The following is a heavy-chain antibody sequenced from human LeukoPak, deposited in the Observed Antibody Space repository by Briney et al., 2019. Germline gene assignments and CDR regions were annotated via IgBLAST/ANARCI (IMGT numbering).Heavy chain of an antibody. Sequence: SETLSLTCAVYGGSFSGYYWSWIRQPPGKGLEWIGEINHSGSTNYNPSLKSRVTISVDTSKNQFSLKLSSVTAADTAVYYCARRLSHYGSGSSLYYYYYYMDVWGKGTTVTISS. J-gene: IGHJ6*03. D-gene: IGHD3-10*01. CDR2: INHSGST. V-gene: IGHV4-34*01. CDR3: ARRLSHYGSGSSLYYYYYYMDV. CDR1: GGSFSGYY.